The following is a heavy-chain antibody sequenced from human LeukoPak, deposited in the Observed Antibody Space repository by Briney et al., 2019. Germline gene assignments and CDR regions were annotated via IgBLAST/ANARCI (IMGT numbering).Heavy chain of an antibody. CDR3: ARLYTVTTWVDV. CDR1: GYSISGGYY. Sequence: SETLSLTCAVSGYSISGGYYWGWIRQPPGKGLEWIGSIYHSGSTYYNPSLKSRVTISVDTSKNQFSLKLSSVTAADTAVYYCARLYTVTTWVDVWGKGTTVTVSS. V-gene: IGHV4-38-2*01. J-gene: IGHJ6*04. D-gene: IGHD4-17*01. CDR2: IYHSGST.